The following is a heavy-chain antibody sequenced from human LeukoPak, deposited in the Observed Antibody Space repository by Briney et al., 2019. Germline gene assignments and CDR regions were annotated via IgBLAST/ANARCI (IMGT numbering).Heavy chain of an antibody. CDR2: INHSGST. Sequence: SETLSLTCAVYGGSFSGYYWSWIRQPPGKGLEWIGEINHSGSTNYNPSLKSRVTISVDTSKNQFSLKLSSVTAADTAVYYCARGRIQLWLYYYYYGMDVWGQGTTVTVSS. J-gene: IGHJ6*02. D-gene: IGHD5-18*01. CDR1: GGSFSGYY. CDR3: ARGRIQLWLYYYYYGMDV. V-gene: IGHV4-34*01.